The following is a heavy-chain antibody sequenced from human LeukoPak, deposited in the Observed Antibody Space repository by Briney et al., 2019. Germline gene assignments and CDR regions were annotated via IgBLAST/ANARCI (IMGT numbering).Heavy chain of an antibody. CDR2: IYTRGST. J-gene: IGHJ2*01. V-gene: IGHV4-4*09. CDR1: GGSISSYY. Sequence: SETLSLTCTVSGGSISSYYWSWIRQPPGKGLEWIGYIYTRGSTNYNPSLKSRVTISVDTSKNQFSLKLSSVTAADTAVYYCARRRYCSSTSCYTDWYFDLWGRGTLVTVSS. CDR3: ARRRYCSSTSCYTDWYFDL. D-gene: IGHD2-2*02.